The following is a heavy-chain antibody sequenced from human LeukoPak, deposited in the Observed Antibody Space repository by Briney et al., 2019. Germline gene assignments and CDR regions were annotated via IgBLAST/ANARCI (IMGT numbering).Heavy chain of an antibody. CDR1: GGSFSGYY. J-gene: IGHJ5*02. V-gene: IGHV4-34*01. Sequence: SETLSLTCAVYGGSFSGYYWSWIRRPPGKGLEWIGEINHSGSTNYNPSLKSRVTISVDTSKNQFSLKLSSVTAADTAVYYCARRQGPSYYYDSSGYRPWGQGTLVTVSS. D-gene: IGHD3-22*01. CDR2: INHSGST. CDR3: ARRQGPSYYYDSSGYRP.